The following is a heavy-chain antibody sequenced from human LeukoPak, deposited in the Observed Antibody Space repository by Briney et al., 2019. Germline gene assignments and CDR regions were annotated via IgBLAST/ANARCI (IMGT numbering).Heavy chain of an antibody. V-gene: IGHV3-7*03. D-gene: IGHD6-13*01. CDR3: ARWGHLVRQPAGDY. J-gene: IGHJ4*02. Sequence: PGGSLRLSCAASGFTFSNYWMNWVRQAPGKGLEWVANIKQDGSERYYVDSVKGRFTISRDNAKNSLYLQINSLKAEDTAVYYCARWGHLVRQPAGDYWGQGTLVAVSS. CDR2: IKQDGSER. CDR1: GFTFSNYW.